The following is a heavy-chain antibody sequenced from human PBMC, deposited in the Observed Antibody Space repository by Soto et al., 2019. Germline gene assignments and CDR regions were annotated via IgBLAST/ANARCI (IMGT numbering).Heavy chain of an antibody. Sequence: QVQLQESGPGLVKPSETLSLTCTVSGGSISSYYWSWIRQPPGKGLEWIGYTYYSGSTNYNPSLKTRDTISVVTSKNQFSLKLSSVTAADTAVYYCARLIKFCSGGSCYLEYYFDSWGQGTLVTVSS. CDR2: TYYSGST. CDR3: ARLIKFCSGGSCYLEYYFDS. V-gene: IGHV4-59*01. D-gene: IGHD2-15*01. CDR1: GGSISSYY. J-gene: IGHJ4*02.